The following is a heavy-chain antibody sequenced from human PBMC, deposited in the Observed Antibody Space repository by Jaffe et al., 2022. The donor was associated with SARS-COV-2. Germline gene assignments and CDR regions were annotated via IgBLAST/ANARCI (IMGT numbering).Heavy chain of an antibody. D-gene: IGHD6-13*01. CDR2: ISWNSGSI. J-gene: IGHJ4*02. V-gene: IGHV3-9*01. CDR1: GFTFDDYA. Sequence: EVQLVESGGGLVQPGRSLRLSCAASGFTFDDYAMHWVRQAPGKGLEWVSGISWNSGSIGYADSVKGRFTISRDNAKNSLYLQMNSLRAEDTALYYCAKVGAGRSSWYPFDYWGQGTLVTVSS. CDR3: AKVGAGRSSWYPFDY.